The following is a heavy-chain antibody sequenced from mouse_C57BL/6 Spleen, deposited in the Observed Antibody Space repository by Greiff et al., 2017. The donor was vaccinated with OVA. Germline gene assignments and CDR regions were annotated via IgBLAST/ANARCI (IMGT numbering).Heavy chain of an antibody. Sequence: EVQLQESGPGLVKPSQSLSLTCSVTGYSITSGYYWNWIRQFPGNKLEWMGYISYDGSNNYNPSLKNRISITRATSKNQFFLKLNSVTTEDTATYYCARWLPSLWYFDVWGTGTTVTVSS. CDR2: ISYDGSN. J-gene: IGHJ1*03. V-gene: IGHV3-6*01. CDR3: ARWLPSLWYFDV. D-gene: IGHD2-2*01. CDR1: GYSITSGYY.